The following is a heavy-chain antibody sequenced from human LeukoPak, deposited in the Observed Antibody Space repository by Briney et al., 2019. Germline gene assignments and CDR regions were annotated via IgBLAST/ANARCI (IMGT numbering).Heavy chain of an antibody. Sequence: SETLSLTCTVSGGSISSSSYYWGWIRQPPGKGLEWIGSIYYSGSTYYNPSLKSRVTISVNTSKNQFSLKLSSVTAADTAVYYCARGRDGYNYADWFDHWGQGTLVTVSS. CDR1: GGSISSSSYY. CDR3: ARGRDGYNYADWFDH. D-gene: IGHD5-24*01. J-gene: IGHJ5*02. CDR2: IYYSGST. V-gene: IGHV4-39*01.